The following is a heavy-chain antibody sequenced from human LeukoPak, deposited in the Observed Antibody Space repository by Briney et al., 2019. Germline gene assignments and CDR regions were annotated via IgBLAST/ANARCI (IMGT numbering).Heavy chain of an antibody. CDR2: IYPGDSDT. CDR3: AREGTTGGYYDY. D-gene: IGHD1-7*01. J-gene: IGHJ4*02. V-gene: IGHV5-51*01. Sequence: GASVKVSCKASGYTFTTYWIGWVRQMPGKGLEWMGIIYPGDSDTRYSPSFQGQVTISVDKSITTAYLQWSSLKASDTAMYYCAREGTTGGYYDYWGQGTLVTVSS. CDR1: GYTFTTYW.